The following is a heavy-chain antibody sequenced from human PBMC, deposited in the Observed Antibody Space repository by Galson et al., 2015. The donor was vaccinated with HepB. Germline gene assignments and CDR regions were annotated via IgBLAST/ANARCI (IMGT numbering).Heavy chain of an antibody. Sequence: SLRLSCAASGFTVSTNYMSWVRQPPGKGLEWVSLIYSGGSTYYADSVRGRFIISRDNSKNTLYLQMNSLRAEDTAVYYCATAYLAPQTVFDFWGQGTLVTVSS. CDR3: ATAYLAPQTVFDF. CDR2: IYSGGST. J-gene: IGHJ4*02. V-gene: IGHV3-66*01. D-gene: IGHD2-2*01. CDR1: GFTVSTNY.